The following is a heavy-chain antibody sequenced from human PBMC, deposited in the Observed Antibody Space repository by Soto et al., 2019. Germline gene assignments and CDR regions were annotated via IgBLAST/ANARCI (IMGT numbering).Heavy chain of an antibody. CDR3: ARDLPAVAGTFD. V-gene: IGHV3-21*01. CDR1: GFTFSSYS. Sequence: EVQMVESGGGLVQPGGSLSISCAASGFTFSSYSMNWVRQAPGQGLEWVTSISSSSSYRYYADSVTVRFTISRDNAKNSLYLQMNSLRAEDTAVYYWARDLPAVAGTFDWGQGTLGTVSS. J-gene: IGHJ4*02. D-gene: IGHD6-19*01. CDR2: ISSSSSYR.